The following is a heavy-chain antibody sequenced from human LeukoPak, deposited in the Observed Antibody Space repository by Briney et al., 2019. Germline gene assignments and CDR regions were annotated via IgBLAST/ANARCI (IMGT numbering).Heavy chain of an antibody. CDR3: AGDADVDLDWIALEY. Sequence: GGSLRLSCAASGFTFSSYWMSWVRQAPGKGLEWVANVKQDGSEKNYVDSVKGRFTISRDNAKNSLYLQMNSLRAEDTAVYYCAGDADVDLDWIALEYWGQGTLVTVSS. CDR1: GFTFSSYW. D-gene: IGHD1-1*01. V-gene: IGHV3-7*01. CDR2: VKQDGSEK. J-gene: IGHJ4*02.